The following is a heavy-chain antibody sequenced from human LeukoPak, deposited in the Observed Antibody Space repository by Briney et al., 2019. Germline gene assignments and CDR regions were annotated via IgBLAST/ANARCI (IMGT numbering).Heavy chain of an antibody. Sequence: GGSLRLSCAASGLTVSSNYMSWVRQAPGKGPEWVSVIYSGGSTYYADSVKGRFTISRDNSKNTLYPQMNSLRAEDTAVYYCARGGGKMATIFDYWGQGTLVTVSS. D-gene: IGHD5-24*01. J-gene: IGHJ4*02. V-gene: IGHV3-53*01. CDR3: ARGGGKMATIFDY. CDR1: GLTVSSNY. CDR2: IYSGGST.